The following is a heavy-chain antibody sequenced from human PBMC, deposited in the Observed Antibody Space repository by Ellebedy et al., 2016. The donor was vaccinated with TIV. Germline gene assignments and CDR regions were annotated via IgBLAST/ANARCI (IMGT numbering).Heavy chain of an antibody. Sequence: AASVKVSCKASGYNFTDYYIHWVRQAPGQGLEWMGWINPDSGGTSYAQKFRGRVTMTRDTPISTVYMELTRLRSDDTALYYCARVWGGYDLLHWGQGTLVSVSS. J-gene: IGHJ1*01. CDR2: INPDSGGT. V-gene: IGHV1-2*02. D-gene: IGHD5-12*01. CDR3: ARVWGGYDLLH. CDR1: GYNFTDYY.